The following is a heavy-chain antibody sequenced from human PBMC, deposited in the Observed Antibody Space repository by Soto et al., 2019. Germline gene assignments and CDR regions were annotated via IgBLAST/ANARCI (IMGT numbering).Heavy chain of an antibody. V-gene: IGHV4-59*12. D-gene: IGHD6-13*01. Sequence: QVQLQESGPGLVKPSETLSLTCTVSGGSISSYYWSWIRQPPGKGLEWIGYIYYSGSTNYNPSLKRRVTVSEDTSKNQFSPQRSPVTAADTAVYYCARDRAYGSSWYEGAYYYGMDFWGRGTTVTV. CDR1: GGSISSYY. CDR2: IYYSGST. CDR3: ARDRAYGSSWYEGAYYYGMDF. J-gene: IGHJ6*02.